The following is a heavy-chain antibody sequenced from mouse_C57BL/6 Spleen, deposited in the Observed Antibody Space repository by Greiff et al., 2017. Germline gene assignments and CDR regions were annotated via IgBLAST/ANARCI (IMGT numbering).Heavy chain of an antibody. CDR1: GYTFTSYW. D-gene: IGHD2-4*01. J-gene: IGHJ3*01. CDR2: IDPNSGGT. Sequence: QVQLQQPGAELVKPGASVKLSCKASGYTFTSYWMHWVKQRPGRGLEWIGMIDPNSGGTKYNEKFKSKATLTVDKPSSTAYMQLSSLTSEDSAVYYCAKYYDYDGAWFAYWGQGTLVTVSA. V-gene: IGHV1-72*01. CDR3: AKYYDYDGAWFAY.